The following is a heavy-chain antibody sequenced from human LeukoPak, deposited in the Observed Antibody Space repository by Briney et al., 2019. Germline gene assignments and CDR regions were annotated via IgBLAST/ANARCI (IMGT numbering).Heavy chain of an antibody. CDR3: ARGYTGGWYYFDY. J-gene: IGHJ4*02. CDR1: GGSISGYY. D-gene: IGHD6-19*01. Sequence: PSETLSLTCTVSGGSISGYYWSWIRQPPGKGLEWIGYIYYSGTTNYNPSLESRVTMSLDTSKSQFSLRLSSVTAADTAVYYCARGYTGGWYYFDYWGQGTPVTVSS. CDR2: IYYSGTT. V-gene: IGHV4-59*12.